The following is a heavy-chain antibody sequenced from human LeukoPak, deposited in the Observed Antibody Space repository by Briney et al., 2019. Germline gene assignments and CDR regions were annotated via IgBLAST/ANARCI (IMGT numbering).Heavy chain of an antibody. CDR2: IFTSGST. D-gene: IGHD6-13*01. J-gene: IGHJ3*02. Sequence: SETLSLTCTVSGDSINNYYWSWIRQPAGEGLEWIGRIFTSGSTNYNPSLKSRVTISVDTSKNQFSLTLNSVSAADTAVYYCARDREQQLVRFYNAFDIWGQGTMVTVSS. V-gene: IGHV4-4*07. CDR1: GDSINNYY. CDR3: ARDREQQLVRFYNAFDI.